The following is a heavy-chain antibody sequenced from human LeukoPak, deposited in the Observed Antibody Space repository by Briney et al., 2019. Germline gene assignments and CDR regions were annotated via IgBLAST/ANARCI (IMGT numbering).Heavy chain of an antibody. CDR1: GFTFTSSA. D-gene: IGHD3-10*01. V-gene: IGHV1-58*02. Sequence: SVKVSCKASGFTFTSSAIQWVRQARGQRLEWIGWIVVGSGDTNYAEKFQERVTITRDMSTDTAYMQLRSLRSEDTAVYFCAAYGSGTWGQGSLVTVSS. CDR2: IVVGSGDT. CDR3: AAYGSGT. J-gene: IGHJ4*02.